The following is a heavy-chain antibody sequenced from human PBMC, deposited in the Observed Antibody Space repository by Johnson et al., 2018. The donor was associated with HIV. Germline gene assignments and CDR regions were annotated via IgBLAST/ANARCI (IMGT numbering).Heavy chain of an antibody. V-gene: IGHV3-30*04. D-gene: IGHD4-23*01. CDR2: ISYDGNNK. J-gene: IGHJ3*02. Sequence: QMLLVESGGGVVRPGRSLRLSCSVSGLTFNNYPMHWVRQAPGKGLEWVAVISYDGNNKYYADSVKGRFTISRDNSKNTLYLQMNSLRAEDTAVYYCAKVGATVITPRGEAFDIWGQGTMVTVSS. CDR3: AKVGATVITPRGEAFDI. CDR1: GLTFNNYP.